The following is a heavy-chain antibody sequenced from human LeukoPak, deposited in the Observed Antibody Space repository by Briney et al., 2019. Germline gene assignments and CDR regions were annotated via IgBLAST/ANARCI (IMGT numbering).Heavy chain of an antibody. CDR1: GYSFTSYW. V-gene: IGHV5-51*01. CDR2: IYPGDSDT. CDR3: ARRYYNGSGSYYFDY. J-gene: IGHJ4*02. Sequence: GESLKISCKGSGYSFTSYWIGWVRQMPGKGLEWMGIIYPGDSDTRYSPSFQGQVTISADKSISTAYLQWSSLKASDTAMYYCARRYYNGSGSYYFDYWGQGTLVTVSS. D-gene: IGHD3-10*01.